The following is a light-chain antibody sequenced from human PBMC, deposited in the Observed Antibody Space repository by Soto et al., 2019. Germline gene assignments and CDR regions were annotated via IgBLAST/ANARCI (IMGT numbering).Light chain of an antibody. CDR1: SSNIGAGYD. CDR3: QSYDSSLSGLV. Sequence: QSVLTQPPSVSGAPGQRVTISCTGSSSNIGAGYDVHWYQQLPGTAPKLLIYGNSNRPSGVRDRFSGSKSGTSASLAITGLQAEDEADYYCQSYDSSLSGLVFGTGTKLTVL. CDR2: GNS. J-gene: IGLJ1*01. V-gene: IGLV1-40*01.